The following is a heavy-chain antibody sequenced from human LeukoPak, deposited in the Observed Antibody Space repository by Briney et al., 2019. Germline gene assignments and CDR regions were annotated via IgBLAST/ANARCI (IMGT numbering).Heavy chain of an antibody. Sequence: ASVKVSCKASGYTFTDYYMHWVRQAPGQGLEWMGWINPNSGGTSYAQKFQGRVTMTRDTSISTVYMELSRLTSDDTAVYYCAGTRATILGYYYMDVWGKGTTVTVS. CDR1: GYTFTDYY. V-gene: IGHV1-2*02. D-gene: IGHD2-8*02. J-gene: IGHJ6*03. CDR3: AGTRATILGYYYMDV. CDR2: INPNSGGT.